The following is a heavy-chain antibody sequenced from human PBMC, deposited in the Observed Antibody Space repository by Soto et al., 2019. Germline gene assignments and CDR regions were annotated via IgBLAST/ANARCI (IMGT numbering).Heavy chain of an antibody. CDR3: IGSFPF. CDR1: GFPFGNFL. D-gene: IGHD3-10*01. Sequence: GGSLRLSCTASGFPFGNFLMSWFRQAPGKGMEWVGFIRSQPYGGTAEYAASVIGRFTISRDDSKGIAYLQMNSLQTEDSGVYYCIGSFPFWGQGTLVTVSS. J-gene: IGHJ4*02. CDR2: IRSQPYGGTA. V-gene: IGHV3-49*03.